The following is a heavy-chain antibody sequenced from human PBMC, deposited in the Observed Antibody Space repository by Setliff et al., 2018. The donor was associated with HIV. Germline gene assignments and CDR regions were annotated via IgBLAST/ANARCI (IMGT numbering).Heavy chain of an antibody. CDR3: ARGIAARPSNWYLDL. CDR1: GFTFSSYE. D-gene: IGHD6-6*01. V-gene: IGHV3-48*03. J-gene: IGHJ2*01. CDR2: ISSSGSTI. Sequence: PGGSLRLSCAASGFTFSSYEMNWVRQAPGKGLEWVSYISSSGSTIYYADSVKGRFTISRDNAKNSLYLQMNSLRAEDTAVYYCARGIAARPSNWYLDLWGRGTLVTVSS.